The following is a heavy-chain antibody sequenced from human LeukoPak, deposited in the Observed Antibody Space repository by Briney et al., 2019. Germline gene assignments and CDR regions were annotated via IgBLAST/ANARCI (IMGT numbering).Heavy chain of an antibody. V-gene: IGHV1-18*01. CDR1: GYSFKNYD. J-gene: IGHJ3*01. CDR2: VNSDTGST. Sequence: ASVKVSCKASGYSFKNYDMTWVRQAPGQGLEWMGWVNSDTGSTVSAQAFQGRVAMTTDTSTNTIYMELRSLTSDDTAVYFCGRDGSCSGDKCVSLGGFDVWGQGTTVIVSS. D-gene: IGHD3-16*01. CDR3: GRDGSCSGDKCVSLGGFDV.